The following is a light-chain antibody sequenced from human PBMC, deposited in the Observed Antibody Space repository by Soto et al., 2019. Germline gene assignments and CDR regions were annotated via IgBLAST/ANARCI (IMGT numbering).Light chain of an antibody. J-gene: IGKJ3*01. Sequence: DIQMTQSPSSLSASVGDRVTITCQASQDISNYLNWYQQKPGKAPKLLIYDASNLETGVPSRFSGSGSGTDFTFTISSLXXXXIATYYCQQYDNXXLTFGPGTXXXIK. V-gene: IGKV1-33*01. CDR3: QQYDNXXLT. CDR1: QDISNY. CDR2: DAS.